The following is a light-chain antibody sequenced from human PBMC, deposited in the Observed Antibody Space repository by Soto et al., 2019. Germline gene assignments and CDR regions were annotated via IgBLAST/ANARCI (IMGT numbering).Light chain of an antibody. Sequence: DIPMTQSPFSLSASIGDRVTITCRASQSIAYALNWYQQKPGKAPKLLIYAASTLQSGVPSRFSGSGSGTEVSLTISSLQPDDFSTYYCQQRYSTPPDTFGQGTKLEIK. CDR2: AAS. CDR3: QQRYSTPPDT. V-gene: IGKV1-39*01. CDR1: QSIAYA. J-gene: IGKJ2*01.